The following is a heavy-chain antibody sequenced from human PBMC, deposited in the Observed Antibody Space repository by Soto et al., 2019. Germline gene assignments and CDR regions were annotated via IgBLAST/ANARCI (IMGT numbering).Heavy chain of an antibody. CDR3: ARGVIFIGVGEFGRGAPGSSYFDY. Sequence: PSETLSLTCAVYGGSFSGYYWSWIRQPPGKGLEWIGEINHSGSTNYNPSLKSRVTISVDTSKNQFSLKLSSVTAADTAVYYCARGVIFIGVGEFGRGAPGSSYFDYWGQGTLVTVSS. CDR2: INHSGST. D-gene: IGHD3-10*01. J-gene: IGHJ4*02. V-gene: IGHV4-34*01. CDR1: GGSFSGYY.